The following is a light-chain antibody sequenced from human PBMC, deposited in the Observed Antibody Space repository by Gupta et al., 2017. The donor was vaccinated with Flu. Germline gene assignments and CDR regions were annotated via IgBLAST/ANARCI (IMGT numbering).Light chain of an antibody. CDR2: DDG. CDR3: QVWDSISNHYV. Sequence: VLIQPPSVSVAPGLTAKITCGGNNIGSKSVHWYQQKPGQAPVLVVYDDGDRPSGIPERFSGTKSEHTATLTINRVEAGDDADYYCQVWDSISNHYVFATGTKVTVL. CDR1: NIGSKS. J-gene: IGLJ1*01. V-gene: IGLV3-21*02.